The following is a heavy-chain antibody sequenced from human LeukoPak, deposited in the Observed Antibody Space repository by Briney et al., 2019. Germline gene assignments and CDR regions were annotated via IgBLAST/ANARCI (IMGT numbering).Heavy chain of an antibody. CDR2: INTNTGNP. J-gene: IGHJ4*02. Sequence: ASVEVSCKASGYTFTSYAMNWVRQAPGQGLEWMGWINTNTGNPTYAQGFTGRFVFSLDTSVSTAHLQISSLKAEDTAVYYCARDLYCSSTSCFSDRDYWGQGTLVTVSS. V-gene: IGHV7-4-1*02. CDR1: GYTFTSYA. D-gene: IGHD2-2*01. CDR3: ARDLYCSSTSCFSDRDY.